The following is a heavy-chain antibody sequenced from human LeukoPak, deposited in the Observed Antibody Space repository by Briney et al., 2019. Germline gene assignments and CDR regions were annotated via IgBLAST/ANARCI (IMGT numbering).Heavy chain of an antibody. CDR2: ISGSGGST. CDR3: AKDRIVASTFFYYYYGMDV. CDR1: GFTFSSYA. V-gene: IGHV3-23*01. J-gene: IGHJ6*02. D-gene: IGHD5-12*01. Sequence: AGGSLRLSCAASGFTFSSYAMSWVRQAPGKGLERVSAISGSGGSTYYADSVKGRFTISRDNSKNTLYLQMNSLRAEDTAVYYCAKDRIVASTFFYYYYGMDVWGRGTTVTVSS.